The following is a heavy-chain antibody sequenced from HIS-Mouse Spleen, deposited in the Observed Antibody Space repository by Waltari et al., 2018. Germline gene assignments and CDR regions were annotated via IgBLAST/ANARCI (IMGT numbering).Heavy chain of an antibody. CDR1: GFTFSSYG. CDR3: AKDKHHAFDY. J-gene: IGHJ4*02. V-gene: IGHV3-30*18. CDR2: ISYDGSNK. Sequence: QVQLVESGGGVVQPGRSLRLSCAASGFTFSSYGMHWVRQGPGKGLEWVACISYDGSNKYYADSGKGRFTISRDNSKNTLYLQMNSLRAEDTAVYYCAKDKHHAFDYWGQGTLVTVSS.